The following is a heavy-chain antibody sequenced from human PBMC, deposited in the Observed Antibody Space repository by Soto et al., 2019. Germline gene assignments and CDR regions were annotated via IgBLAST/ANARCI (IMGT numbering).Heavy chain of an antibody. CDR3: ARVQIAEVTTD. Sequence: QVQLQQWGAGLLKPSETLSLTCAVYGGSFSGYYWSWIRQPPGKGLEWIGESNHVGNTNYNPSLRSGVTMSVDRSKNQFSLRLSAVTAAVTAVYYCARVQIAEVTTDCGRGTLVLVSS. J-gene: IGHJ4*02. V-gene: IGHV4-34*01. D-gene: IGHD5-18*01. CDR1: GGSFSGYY. CDR2: SNHVGNT.